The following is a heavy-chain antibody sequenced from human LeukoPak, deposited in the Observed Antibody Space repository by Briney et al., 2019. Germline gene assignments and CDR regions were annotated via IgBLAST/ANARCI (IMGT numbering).Heavy chain of an antibody. Sequence: SETLSLTCAVYGGSFSGYYWSWIRQPPGKGLEWIGEINHSGSTNYNPSLKSRVTISVDTSKNQFSLKLSSATAADTAVYYCARGCLGGMVRGVRYYYYYMDVWGKGTTVTVSS. D-gene: IGHD3-10*01. CDR3: ARGCLGGMVRGVRYYYYYMDV. J-gene: IGHJ6*03. CDR1: GGSFSGYY. CDR2: INHSGST. V-gene: IGHV4-34*01.